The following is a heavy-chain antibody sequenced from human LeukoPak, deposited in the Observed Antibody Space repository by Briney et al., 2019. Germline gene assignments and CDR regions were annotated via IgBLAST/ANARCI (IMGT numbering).Heavy chain of an antibody. CDR1: GDSLSSHY. CDR2: IYGSGST. V-gene: IGHV4-59*08. CDR3: ARNVDWYTYDS. D-gene: IGHD3-9*01. Sequence: SETLSLTCTVFGDSLSSHYWSWIRQSPGKGLEWIGYIYGSGSTHYDPSLRSRVTISEDTSKNQFSLKLASVTAADTAVYYCARNVDWYTYDSWGQGTLVTVSS. J-gene: IGHJ4*02.